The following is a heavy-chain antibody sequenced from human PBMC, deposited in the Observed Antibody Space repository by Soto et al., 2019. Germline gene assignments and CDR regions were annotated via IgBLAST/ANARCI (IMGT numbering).Heavy chain of an antibody. CDR3: AREGAFRSYYYGMDV. CDR2: IYYSGST. CDR1: GGSISSYY. J-gene: IGHJ6*02. V-gene: IGHV4-59*01. Sequence: SETLSLTCTVSGGSISSYYWSWIRQPPGKGLEWIGYIYYSGSTNYNPSLKSRVTISVDTSKNQFSLKLSSVTAADTAVYYCAREGAFRSYYYGMDVWGQGTTVTVSS.